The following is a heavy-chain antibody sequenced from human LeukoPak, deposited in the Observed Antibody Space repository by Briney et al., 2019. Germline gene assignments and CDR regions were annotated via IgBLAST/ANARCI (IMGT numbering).Heavy chain of an antibody. CDR1: GYTFTSYG. D-gene: IGHD2-2*01. V-gene: IGHV1-18*01. J-gene: IGHJ4*02. CDR2: ISAYNGNT. CDR3: ALSEGPAAILNFDY. Sequence: ASVKVSCKASGYTFTSYGISWVRQAPGQGLEWMGWISAYNGNTNYAQKLQGRVTMTTDTPTSTAYMALRSLRSDDTAVYYCALSEGPAAILNFDYWGQGTLVTVSS.